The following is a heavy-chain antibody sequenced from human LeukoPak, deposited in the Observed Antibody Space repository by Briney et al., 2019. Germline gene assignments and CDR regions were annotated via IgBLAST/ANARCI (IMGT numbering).Heavy chain of an antibody. CDR1: GFTFTSSA. D-gene: IGHD3-22*01. CDR2: IVVGSGNT. Sequence: SVKVSFTASGFTFTSSAMQWVRQARGQRLEWIGWIVVGSGNTNYAQKFQERVTITRDMSTSTAYMELSSLRSEDTAVYYCAASYYYDSSGYLEWGQGTLVTVSS. V-gene: IGHV1-58*02. CDR3: AASYYYDSSGYLE. J-gene: IGHJ4*02.